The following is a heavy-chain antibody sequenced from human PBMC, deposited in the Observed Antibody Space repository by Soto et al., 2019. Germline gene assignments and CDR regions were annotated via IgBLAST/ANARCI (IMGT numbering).Heavy chain of an antibody. CDR2: ISAYNGNT. Sequence: QVQLVQSGAEVKKPGASVKVSCKASGYTFASYAISWMRQAPGQGLEWMGWISAYNGNTNYAQKLQGRVTMTTDTSSSTAYMELRSRRADATAVYYCARDPRPPDYWGQGTLVTVSS. V-gene: IGHV1-18*01. J-gene: IGHJ4*02. CDR3: ARDPRPPDY. CDR1: GYTFASYA. D-gene: IGHD6-6*01.